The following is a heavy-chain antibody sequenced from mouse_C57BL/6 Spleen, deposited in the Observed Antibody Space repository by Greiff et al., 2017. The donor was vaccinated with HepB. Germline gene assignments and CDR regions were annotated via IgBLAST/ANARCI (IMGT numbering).Heavy chain of an antibody. CDR2: FYPGSGSI. J-gene: IGHJ2*01. CDR3: ARHEEALANPYYFDY. Sequence: VKLQESGAELVKPGASVKLSCKASGYTFTEYTIHWVKQRSGQGLEWIGWFYPGSGSIKYNEKFKDKATLTADKSSSTVYMELSRLTSEDSAVYFCARHEEALANPYYFDYWGQGTTLTVSS. CDR1: GYTFTEYT. V-gene: IGHV1-62-2*01. D-gene: IGHD1-1*01.